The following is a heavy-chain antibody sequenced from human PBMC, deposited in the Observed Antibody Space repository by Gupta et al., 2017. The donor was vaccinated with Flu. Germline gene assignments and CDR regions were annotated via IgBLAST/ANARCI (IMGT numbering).Heavy chain of an antibody. J-gene: IGHJ5*02. CDR1: GFTFSSYS. CDR3: ARANRRRGIAAAERFDP. Sequence: EVQLVESGGGLVKPGGSLRLSCAASGFTFSSYSMNWVRQAPGKGLEWVSSISSSSSYIYYADSVKGRFTISRDNAKNSLYLQMNSLRAEDTAVYYCARANRRRGIAAAERFDPWGQGTLVTVSS. D-gene: IGHD6-13*01. CDR2: ISSSSSYI. V-gene: IGHV3-21*01.